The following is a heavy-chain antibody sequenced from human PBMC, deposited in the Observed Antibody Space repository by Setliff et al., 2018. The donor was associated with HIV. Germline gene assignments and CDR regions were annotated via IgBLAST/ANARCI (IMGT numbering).Heavy chain of an antibody. V-gene: IGHV1-2*02. CDR2: ISPNNGDT. CDR1: GYTFTGYY. J-gene: IGHJ4*02. Sequence: ASVKVSCKASGYTFTGYYMHWVRQAPGRGLEWMGWISPNNGDTTIPQRFQGRVTMTSDTSINTAYMEPTNLQSDDTAVYYCARKSYYDTSGLDYWGQGTLVTVSS. D-gene: IGHD3-22*01. CDR3: ARKSYYDTSGLDY.